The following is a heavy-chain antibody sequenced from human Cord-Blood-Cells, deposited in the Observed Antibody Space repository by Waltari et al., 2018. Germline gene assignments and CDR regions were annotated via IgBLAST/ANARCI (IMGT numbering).Heavy chain of an antibody. D-gene: IGHD1-26*01. CDR1: GYTFTGYY. V-gene: IGHV1-2*04. CDR3: ARGGAGGSYYYYYGMDV. CDR2: INPNSGGT. J-gene: IGHJ6*02. Sequence: QVQLVQSGAEVKKPGASVKVSCKASGYTFTGYYMHWVRQAPGQGLEWMRWINPNSGGTNYAQKFQGWVTMTRDTSISTAYMELSRLRSDDTAVYYCARGGAGGSYYYYYGMDVWGQGTTVTVSS.